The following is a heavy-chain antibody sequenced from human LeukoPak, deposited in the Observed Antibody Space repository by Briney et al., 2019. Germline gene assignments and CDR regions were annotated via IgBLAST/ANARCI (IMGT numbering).Heavy chain of an antibody. Sequence: PGGSLRLSCAASGFTFSNYWMHWVRQAPGKGLVWVSRINTDGSSTTYADSVQGRFTISRDNAKNTLYLQMNSLRAEDTAVCYCATSSVRYWGQGTLVSVSS. J-gene: IGHJ4*02. V-gene: IGHV3-74*01. CDR2: INTDGSST. CDR1: GFTFSNYW. D-gene: IGHD6-19*01. CDR3: ATSSVRY.